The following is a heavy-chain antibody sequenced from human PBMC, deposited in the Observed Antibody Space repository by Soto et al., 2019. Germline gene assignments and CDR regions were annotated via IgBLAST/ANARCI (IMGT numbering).Heavy chain of an antibody. Sequence: QVQLVESGGGLVKPGGSLRLSCAASGFTFSDYYMSWIRQAPGKGLEWVSYISSSGSTIYYADSVKGRFTISRDNAKNSLYLQMNSLRAEDTAVYYCARDSEWQQLVPGFFDIVTEDYYYYYYMDVWGKGTTVTVSS. J-gene: IGHJ6*03. CDR2: ISSSGSTI. D-gene: IGHD6-13*01. V-gene: IGHV3-11*01. CDR1: GFTFSDYY. CDR3: ARDSEWQQLVPGFFDIVTEDYYYYYYMDV.